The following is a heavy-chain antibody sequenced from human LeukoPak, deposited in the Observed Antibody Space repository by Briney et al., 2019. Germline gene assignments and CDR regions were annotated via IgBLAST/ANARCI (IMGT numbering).Heavy chain of an antibody. CDR3: AISTSDNI. D-gene: IGHD2/OR15-2a*01. CDR2: MHRSATQK. CDR1: GFTFHGSW. J-gene: IGHJ4*02. V-gene: IGHV3-7*01. Sequence: AGSLTLSCAASGFTFHGSWMNWVRQVPGKGLEGVANMHRSATQKRYVDSVRGRFTISKDNSGPSFYLEMSSLTVDDTAIYYCAISTSDNIWGEGTLVTVSS.